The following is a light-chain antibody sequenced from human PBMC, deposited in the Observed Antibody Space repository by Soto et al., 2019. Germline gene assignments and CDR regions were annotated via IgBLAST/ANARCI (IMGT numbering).Light chain of an antibody. CDR3: QQYGSSPT. J-gene: IGKJ1*01. CDR1: QSVSSSY. CDR2: GAS. Sequence: EIVLTQSQGTLYLSPGERATLSCRASQSVSSSYLAWYQQKPGQAPRLLIYGASSRATGIPDRFIGSGSGTDFTLTIRRLEPEDFAVYYCQQYGSSPTFGQGTKVDIK. V-gene: IGKV3-20*01.